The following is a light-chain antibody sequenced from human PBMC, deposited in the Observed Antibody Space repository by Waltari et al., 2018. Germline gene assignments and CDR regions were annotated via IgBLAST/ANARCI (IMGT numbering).Light chain of an antibody. Sequence: DIQMTQSPSSLSASVGDSVTITCRASQSINTYLNWYQQKPGKAPELLIYAASSLQSGVPSAFSGSGSGTDFTFTISSLQPEDIATYYCQQHDNLPLTFGGGTKVEIK. V-gene: IGKV1-33*01. CDR2: AAS. J-gene: IGKJ4*01. CDR3: QQHDNLPLT. CDR1: QSINTY.